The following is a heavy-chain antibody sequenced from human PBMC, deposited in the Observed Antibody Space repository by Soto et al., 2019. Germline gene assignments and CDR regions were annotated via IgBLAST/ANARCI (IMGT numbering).Heavy chain of an antibody. J-gene: IGHJ4*02. Sequence: GGSLRLSCAASGFTFDDYAMHWVRQAPGKGLEWVSGISWNSGSIGYADSVKGRFTISRDNAKNSLYLQMNSLRAEDTALYYCAKGTRYYYGSGTDYWGQGTLVTVSS. D-gene: IGHD3-10*01. V-gene: IGHV3-9*01. CDR3: AKGTRYYYGSGTDY. CDR1: GFTFDDYA. CDR2: ISWNSGSI.